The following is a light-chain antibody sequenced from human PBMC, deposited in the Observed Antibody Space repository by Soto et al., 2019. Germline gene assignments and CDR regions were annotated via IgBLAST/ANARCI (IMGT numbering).Light chain of an antibody. V-gene: IGKV3-15*01. J-gene: IGKJ5*01. CDR1: QSVSSN. CDR2: DAS. CDR3: HQYNNWPIT. Sequence: EIVMTQSPATLSVSPGERATLSCRASQSVSSNLAWYQQKPGQAPRLLIYDASTRATGIPARFSGSGSGTEFTLTISSLQSEDFAVYYCHQYNNWPITFGQGTRLEMK.